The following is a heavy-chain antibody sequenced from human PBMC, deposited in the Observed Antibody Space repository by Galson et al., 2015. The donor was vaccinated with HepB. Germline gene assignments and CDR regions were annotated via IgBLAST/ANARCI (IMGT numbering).Heavy chain of an antibody. Sequence: SLRLSCAASGFTFSSYAMSWVRQAPGKGLEWVSAISGSGGSTYYADSVKGRFTISRDNSKNTLYLQMNSLRAEDTAVYYRAKDVLRITIFGVVTKSHDAFDIWGQGTMVTVS. CDR2: ISGSGGST. V-gene: IGHV3-23*01. D-gene: IGHD3-3*01. J-gene: IGHJ3*02. CDR3: AKDVLRITIFGVVTKSHDAFDI. CDR1: GFTFSSYA.